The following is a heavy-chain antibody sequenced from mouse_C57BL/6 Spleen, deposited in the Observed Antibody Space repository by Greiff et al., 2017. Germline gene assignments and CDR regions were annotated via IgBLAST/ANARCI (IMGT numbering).Heavy chain of an antibody. CDR3: AREGDGNYAMDY. V-gene: IGHV1-80*01. J-gene: IGHJ4*01. CDR1: GYAFSSYW. CDR2: IYPGDGDT. Sequence: LQQSGAELVKPGASVKISCKASGYAFSSYWMNWVKQRPGKGLEWIGQIYPGDGDTNYNGKFKGKATLTADKSSSTAYMQLSSLTSEDSAVYFCAREGDGNYAMDYWGQGTSVTVSS.